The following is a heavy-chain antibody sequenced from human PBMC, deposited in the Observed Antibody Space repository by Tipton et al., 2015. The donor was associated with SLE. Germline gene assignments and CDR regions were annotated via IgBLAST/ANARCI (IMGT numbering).Heavy chain of an antibody. V-gene: IGHV4-39*02. CDR2: VYYSGRT. Sequence: TLSLTCNVSGGSISSSRFYWGWIRQPPGKGLEWIGSVYYSGRTYDKSSLKSRVTISVDTSKNQISLKLSSVTAADTAVYYCAKVTIFGVVIFGYNWFDPWGQGTLVTVAS. J-gene: IGHJ5*02. D-gene: IGHD3-3*01. CDR1: GGSISSSRFY. CDR3: AKVTIFGVVIFGYNWFDP.